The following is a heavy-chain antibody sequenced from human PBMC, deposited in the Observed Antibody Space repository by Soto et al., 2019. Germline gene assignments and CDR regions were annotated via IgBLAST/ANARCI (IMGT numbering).Heavy chain of an antibody. CDR3: ARDLGVALATLTLDY. J-gene: IGHJ4*02. CDR2: ITTSSSFR. V-gene: IGHV3-21*01. D-gene: IGHD2-15*01. Sequence: PGGSLRLSCAASGFTFSTYSMNWVRQAPGKGLEWVADITTSSSFRFYEDSVKGRFTISRDDAKNSLYLQMNSLRAEDTGVYYCARDLGVALATLTLDYWGQGTLVTVSS. CDR1: GFTFSTYS.